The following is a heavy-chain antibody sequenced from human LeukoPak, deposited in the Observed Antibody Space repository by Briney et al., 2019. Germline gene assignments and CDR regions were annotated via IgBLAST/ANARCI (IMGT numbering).Heavy chain of an antibody. J-gene: IGHJ1*01. CDR3: ARDHCSSTSCYLYFQH. Sequence: SVKVSCKASGGTFSSYAISWVRQAPGQGLEWMGGIIPIFGTANYAQKFQGRVTITADKSTSTASMELSSLRSEDTAVYYCARDHCSSTSCYLYFQHWGQGTLVTVSS. CDR2: IIPIFGTA. V-gene: IGHV1-69*06. D-gene: IGHD2-2*01. CDR1: GGTFSSYA.